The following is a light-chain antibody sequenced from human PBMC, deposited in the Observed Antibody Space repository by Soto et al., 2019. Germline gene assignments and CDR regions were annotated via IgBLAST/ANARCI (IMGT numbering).Light chain of an antibody. J-gene: IGLJ2*01. CDR2: EGS. V-gene: IGLV2-23*01. CDR3: CSYAGSSALL. CDR1: STDVGSHDL. Sequence: QSALAQPASVSESPGQSITISCTGISTDVGSHDLVSWYKHPPGKAPKLIIYEGSKRPSGVSNRFSGSKSGNTASLTISWLQAEDEADYYCCSYAGSSALLFGGGTKLTVL.